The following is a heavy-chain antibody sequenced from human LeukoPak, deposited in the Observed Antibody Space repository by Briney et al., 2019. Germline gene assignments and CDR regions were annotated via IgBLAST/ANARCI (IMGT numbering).Heavy chain of an antibody. V-gene: IGHV3-23*01. Sequence: GGSLRLSCAAFGFTFSSYAMSWVRQAPGKGLEWVSAISGSGGSTYYAGSVKGRFTISRDNSKNTLYLQMNSLRAEDTAVYYCAKDGEGIAAAGNNWFDPWGQGILVTVSS. CDR1: GFTFSSYA. J-gene: IGHJ5*02. CDR2: ISGSGGST. D-gene: IGHD6-13*01. CDR3: AKDGEGIAAAGNNWFDP.